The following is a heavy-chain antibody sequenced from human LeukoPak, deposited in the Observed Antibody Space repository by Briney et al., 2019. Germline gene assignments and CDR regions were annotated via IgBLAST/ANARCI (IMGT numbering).Heavy chain of an antibody. CDR1: GFTFSSYW. D-gene: IGHD3-3*01. CDR2: ISYDGSNK. J-gene: IGHJ4*02. Sequence: GGSLRLSCAASGFTFSSYWMSWVRQAPGKGLEWVAVISYDGSNKYYADSVKGRFTISRDNSKNTLYLQMNSLRAEDTAANYCAKDREWLGVLGYWGQGTLVTVSS. V-gene: IGHV3-30*18. CDR3: AKDREWLGVLGY.